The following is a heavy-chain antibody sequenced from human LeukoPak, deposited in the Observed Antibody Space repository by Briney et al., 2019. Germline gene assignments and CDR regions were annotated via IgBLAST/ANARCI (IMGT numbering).Heavy chain of an antibody. V-gene: IGHV3-66*01. D-gene: IGHD3-22*01. CDR3: ARYDSSGYYYGYGMDV. CDR1: GFTFGDYA. Sequence: TGGSLRLSCTASGFTFGDYAMSWVRQAPGKGLEWVSVIYSGGSTYYADSVKGRFTISRDNSKNTLYLQMNSLRAEDTAVYYCARYDSSGYYYGYGMDVWGQGTTVTVSS. CDR2: IYSGGST. J-gene: IGHJ6*02.